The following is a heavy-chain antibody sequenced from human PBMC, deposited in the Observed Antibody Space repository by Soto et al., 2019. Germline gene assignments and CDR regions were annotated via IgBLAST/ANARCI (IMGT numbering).Heavy chain of an antibody. J-gene: IGHJ6*02. Sequence: QVQLVQSGAEVKQPGASVKVSCKASGYTFTSYLITWVRQAPGQGLEWMGWISGYNGDKKYAQKLQGRVTMTTDTSTSTAYMELRSLGSDDTAVYFCARCSSGWYGCYYYGMDVWGQGTTVTVSS. V-gene: IGHV1-18*01. CDR3: ARCSSGWYGCYYYGMDV. CDR2: ISGYNGDK. CDR1: GYTFTSYL. D-gene: IGHD6-19*01.